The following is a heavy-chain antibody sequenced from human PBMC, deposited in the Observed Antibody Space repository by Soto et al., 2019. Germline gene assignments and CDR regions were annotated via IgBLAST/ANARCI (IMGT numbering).Heavy chain of an antibody. CDR2: ISAYNGNT. V-gene: IGHV1-18*01. CDR1: GYTFTSYG. Sequence: GASVKVSCKASGYTFTSYGLSWVRQAPGQGLEWMGWISAYNGNTIYAQKLQGRVTMTTDTSTSTAYIELRSLRSDDTAVYYCARVRLWSYYYYYVMYVWGQGTTVTVS. J-gene: IGHJ6*02. D-gene: IGHD1-1*01. CDR3: ARVRLWSYYYYYVMYV.